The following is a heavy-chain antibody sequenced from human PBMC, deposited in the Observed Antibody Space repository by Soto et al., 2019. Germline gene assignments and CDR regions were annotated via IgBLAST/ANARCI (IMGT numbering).Heavy chain of an antibody. Sequence: QVQLQESGPGLVKPSQTLSLTCTVSGGSIRSNDNYWTWIRQFPGKDLEWLGYISYTGSVYYSPSLKSRLTISVDTSKNQFSLNLSSGTAADTAVYYCASATYYYDCTGYRGESFHHWGPGTLVTVSS. J-gene: IGHJ1*01. CDR2: ISYTGSV. CDR1: GGSIRSNDNY. CDR3: ASATYYYDCTGYRGESFHH. D-gene: IGHD3-22*01. V-gene: IGHV4-30-4*01.